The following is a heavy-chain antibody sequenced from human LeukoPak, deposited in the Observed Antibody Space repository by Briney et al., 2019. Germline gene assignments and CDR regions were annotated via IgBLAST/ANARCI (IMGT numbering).Heavy chain of an antibody. CDR3: ARPGREWLVLDWFDP. CDR2: IYYSGSN. D-gene: IGHD6-19*01. CDR1: GGSISSSSYY. V-gene: IGHV4-39*01. Sequence: SGTLSLTCTVSGGSISSSSYYWGWIRQPPGKGLEWLGSIYYSGSNYYNPSLKSRATISVDTPKKQFSLKLSSVNAADTGVYYCARPGREWLVLDWFDPWGQGTLVTVSS. J-gene: IGHJ5*02.